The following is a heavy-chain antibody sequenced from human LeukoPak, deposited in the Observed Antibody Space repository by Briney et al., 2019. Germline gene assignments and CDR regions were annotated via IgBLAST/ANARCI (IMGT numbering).Heavy chain of an antibody. CDR2: INTSCTNM. D-gene: IGHD3-9*01. Sequence: PGGALRLSCAASGFTFSRYDMNWVRQAPGKGLEWSSFINTSCTNMSYADSVKGRFTISRDNAKNLLNLHLNSLRAEDTAVYYCARDLDYDGLNGYYSGFAFDIWGPGTMVTVSS. V-gene: IGHV3-48*03. CDR3: ARDLDYDGLNGYYSGFAFDI. CDR1: GFTFSRYD. J-gene: IGHJ3*02.